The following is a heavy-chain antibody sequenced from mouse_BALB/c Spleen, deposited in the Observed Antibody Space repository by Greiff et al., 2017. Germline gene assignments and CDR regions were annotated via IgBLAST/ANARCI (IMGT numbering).Heavy chain of an antibody. V-gene: IGHV1S81*02. J-gene: IGHJ2*01. CDR1: GYTFTSYW. CDR2: INPSNGRT. Sequence: QVQLKQPGAELVKPGASVKLSCKASGYTFTSYWMHWVKQRPGQGLEWIGEINPSNGRTNYNEKFKSKATLTVDKSSSTAYMQLSSLTSEDSAVYYCARKYGNPFDYWGQGTTLTVSS. CDR3: ARKYGNPFDY. D-gene: IGHD2-10*02.